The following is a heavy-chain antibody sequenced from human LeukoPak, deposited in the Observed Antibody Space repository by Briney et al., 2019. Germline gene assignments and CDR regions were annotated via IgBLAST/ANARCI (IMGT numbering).Heavy chain of an antibody. V-gene: IGHV3-23*01. CDR2: ISGSGGST. D-gene: IGHD3-9*01. CDR1: GFTFSSYA. Sequence: PGGSLRLSCAASGFTFSSYAMSWVRQAPGKGLEWVSAISGSGGSTYYADSVKGRFTISRDNSKDTLYLQMNSLRVEDTAVYYCAKGLYDWLSDTDYWGQGTLVSVYS. CDR3: AKGLYDWLSDTDY. J-gene: IGHJ4*02.